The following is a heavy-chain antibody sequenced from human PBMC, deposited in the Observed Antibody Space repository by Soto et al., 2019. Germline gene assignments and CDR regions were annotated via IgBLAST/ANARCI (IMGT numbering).Heavy chain of an antibody. CDR1: GGTFSSYT. J-gene: IGHJ5*02. V-gene: IGHV1-69*02. CDR3: AVVAATSFWFDP. Sequence: ASVKVSCKASGGTFSSYTISWVRQAPGQGLEWMGRIIPILGIANYAQKFQGRVTITADESTSTAYMELSSLRSEDTAVYYCAVVAATSFWFDPWGQGTLVTVSS. CDR2: IIPILGIA. D-gene: IGHD2-15*01.